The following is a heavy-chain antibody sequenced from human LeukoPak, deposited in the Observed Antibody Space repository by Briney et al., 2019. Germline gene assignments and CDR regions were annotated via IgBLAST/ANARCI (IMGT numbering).Heavy chain of an antibody. CDR2: INTNTGDP. CDR1: GYTFTRYA. J-gene: IGHJ4*02. D-gene: IGHD1-26*01. V-gene: IGHV7-4-1*02. Sequence: ASVKVSCKASGYTFTRYAMNWVRQAPGQGLEWMGWINTNTGDPTYAQAFTGRFVFSLDTSVSTAYLQISSLKAEDTAVYYCVRVGTQREPEVWGQGTLVTVSS. CDR3: VRVGTQREPEV.